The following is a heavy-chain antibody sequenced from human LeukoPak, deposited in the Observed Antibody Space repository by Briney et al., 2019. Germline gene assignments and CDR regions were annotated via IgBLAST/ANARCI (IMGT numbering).Heavy chain of an antibody. D-gene: IGHD1-26*01. CDR3: AKGGSYGFDVTFDY. J-gene: IGHJ4*01. Sequence: PGRSLRLSCAASGFIFDDYAMYWVRQVPGEGLEWVSGITWNSGNIVYADDVKGRFIISRDNAKNSLYLQMNSLRPEDMALYYCAKGGSYGFDVTFDYWGQGTLVIVSS. CDR1: GFIFDDYA. CDR2: ITWNSGNI. V-gene: IGHV3-9*03.